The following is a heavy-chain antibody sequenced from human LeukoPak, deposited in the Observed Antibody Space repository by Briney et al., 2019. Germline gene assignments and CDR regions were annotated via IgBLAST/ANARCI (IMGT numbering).Heavy chain of an antibody. CDR3: ATASGYSYGGSVDI. V-gene: IGHV3-20*04. CDR1: GFTFDDYG. Sequence: PGGSLRLSCAASGFTFDDYGMSWVRQAPGKGLEWVSGINWNGGSTGYADSVKGRFTTSRDNAKNPLYLQMNSLRAEDTALYYCATASGYSYGGSVDIWGQGTMVTVSS. J-gene: IGHJ3*02. D-gene: IGHD5-18*01. CDR2: INWNGGST.